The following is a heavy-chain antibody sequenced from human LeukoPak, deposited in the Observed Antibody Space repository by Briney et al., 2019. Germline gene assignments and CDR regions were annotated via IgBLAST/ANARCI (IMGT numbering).Heavy chain of an antibody. CDR2: IYTGGTT. J-gene: IGHJ5*02. D-gene: IGHD5-24*01. CDR1: GFTVSSNS. V-gene: IGHV3-66*01. CDR3: VRGVGVSRFNYFDP. Sequence: GGSLRLSCAASGFTVSSNSMSWVRQAPGKGLVWVSVIYTGGTTYYADSVKGRFTISRDNSKNTLYLQMNSLRDDDTAVYYCVRGVGVSRFNYFDPWGQGTLVVVSS.